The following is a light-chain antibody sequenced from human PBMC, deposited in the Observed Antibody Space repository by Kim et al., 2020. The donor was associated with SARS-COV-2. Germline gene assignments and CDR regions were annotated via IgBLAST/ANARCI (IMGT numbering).Light chain of an antibody. Sequence: VAPGKTARITCGGNNIGSKSVHWYQQEPGQAPVLVIYYDSDRPSGIPERFSGSNSGNTATLTISRVEAGGEADYYCQVWDSSSDVVFGGGTQLTVL. CDR3: QVWDSSSDVV. CDR1: NIGSKS. J-gene: IGLJ2*01. V-gene: IGLV3-21*04. CDR2: YDS.